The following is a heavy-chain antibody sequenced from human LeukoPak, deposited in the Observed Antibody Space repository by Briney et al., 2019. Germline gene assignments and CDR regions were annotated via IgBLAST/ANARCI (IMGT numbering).Heavy chain of an antibody. D-gene: IGHD3-3*01. V-gene: IGHV3-30-3*01. CDR2: ISSDGSNK. Sequence: PGGSLRLSCAASGFTFSSYAMHWVRQAPGKGLEWVAVISSDGSNKYYADSVKGRFSISRDNSKNTLYLQMNSLRTEDTAVYYCAKVAYVFWSGYSTPYYFDYWGQGTLVTVSS. CDR1: GFTFSSYA. J-gene: IGHJ4*02. CDR3: AKVAYVFWSGYSTPYYFDY.